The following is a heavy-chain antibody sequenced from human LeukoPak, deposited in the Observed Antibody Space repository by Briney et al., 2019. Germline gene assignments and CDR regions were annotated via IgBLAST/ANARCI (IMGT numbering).Heavy chain of an antibody. J-gene: IGHJ4*02. V-gene: IGHV1-69*05. D-gene: IGHD1-26*01. CDR3: ATSLLGAPPPFDH. Sequence: SVKVSCKACVGTFSSYAVSWVRQAPGQGGGWGGGIIPILGTANYAQKFRGGVTITTDESTSTAYMELSSLRAECTAVYYGATSLLGAPPPFDHWPQGPLHPVSS. CDR1: VGTFSSYA. CDR2: IIPILGTA.